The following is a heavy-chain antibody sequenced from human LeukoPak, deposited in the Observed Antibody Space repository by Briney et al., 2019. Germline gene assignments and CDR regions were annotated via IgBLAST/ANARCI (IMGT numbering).Heavy chain of an antibody. CDR3: ARFIVGATRHFDY. Sequence: GESLKISCKGSGYSFTSDWIGWVRQMPGKGLEWMGISYPGDSDTRYSPSFQGQVTISADKSISTSYLQWSSLEASDPAMYYCARFIVGATRHFDYWGQGTLVTVSS. V-gene: IGHV5-51*01. CDR2: SYPGDSDT. CDR1: GYSFTSDW. J-gene: IGHJ4*02. D-gene: IGHD1-26*01.